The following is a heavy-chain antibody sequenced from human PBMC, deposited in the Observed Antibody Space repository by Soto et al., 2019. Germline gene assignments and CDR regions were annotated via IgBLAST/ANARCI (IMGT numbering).Heavy chain of an antibody. D-gene: IGHD4-17*01. V-gene: IGHV4-59*01. Sequence: QVQLQESGPGLVKPSETLSLTCTVSGGSISSYYWSWIRQPPGKGLEWIGYIYYSGSTNYNPSLKNRVTISVDTSKNQFSLKLSSVTAADTAVYYCARGNGDYPYYYYGMDVWGQGTTVTVSS. J-gene: IGHJ6*02. CDR3: ARGNGDYPYYYYGMDV. CDR1: GGSISSYY. CDR2: IYYSGST.